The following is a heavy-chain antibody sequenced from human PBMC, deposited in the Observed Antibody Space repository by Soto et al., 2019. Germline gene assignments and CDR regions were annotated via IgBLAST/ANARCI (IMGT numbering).Heavy chain of an antibody. J-gene: IGHJ3*02. D-gene: IGHD7-27*01. CDR3: TTTEALGIGVDAFDI. CDR1: GFTFSNAW. CDR2: IKSKSDGGTT. V-gene: IGHV3-15*01. Sequence: GGSLRLSCEASGFTFSNAWMSWVRQAPGKGLEWVGRIKSKSDGGTTDYAAPVKGRFTISRDDSKNTLYLQMNSLKTEDTAVYYCTTTEALGIGVDAFDIWGQGTMVTVSS.